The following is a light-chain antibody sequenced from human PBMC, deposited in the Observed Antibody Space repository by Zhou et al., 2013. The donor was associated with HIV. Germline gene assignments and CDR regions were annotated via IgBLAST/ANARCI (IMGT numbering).Light chain of an antibody. V-gene: IGKV3-11*01. CDR3: QQRSNWPT. Sequence: EIVMTQSPATLSVSPGERVTLSCRASQSVSSYLAWYQQKPGQAPRLLIYDASNRATGIPARFSGSGSGTDFTLTISSLEPEDFAIYYCQQRSNWPTFGGGTKVEIK. CDR1: QSVSSY. J-gene: IGKJ4*01. CDR2: DAS.